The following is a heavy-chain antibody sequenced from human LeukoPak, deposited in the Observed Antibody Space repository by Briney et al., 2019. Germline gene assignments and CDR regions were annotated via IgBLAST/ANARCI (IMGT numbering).Heavy chain of an antibody. D-gene: IGHD6-19*01. CDR3: AKDLGYSSGWYNSWYFDP. Sequence: GGSLRLSCAASGFTFSSYAMSWVRQAPGKGLEWVSAISGSGGSTYYADSVKGRFTISRDNSKNTLYLQMNSLRAEDTAVYYCAKDLGYSSGWYNSWYFDPWGRGTLVTVSS. CDR2: ISGSGGST. CDR1: GFTFSSYA. J-gene: IGHJ2*01. V-gene: IGHV3-23*01.